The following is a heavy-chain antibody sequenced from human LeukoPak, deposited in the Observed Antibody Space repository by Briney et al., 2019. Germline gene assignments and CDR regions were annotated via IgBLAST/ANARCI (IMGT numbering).Heavy chain of an antibody. CDR1: GGSISSGGYY. V-gene: IGHV4-31*03. D-gene: IGHD4-23*01. CDR3: ARHGKATVGGAFDI. Sequence: SETLSLTCTVSGGSISSGGYYWSWIRQHPGKGLEWIGYIYYSGSTYYNPSLKSRVTISVDTSKNQFSLKLSSVTAADTAVYYCARHGKATVGGAFDIWGQGTMVTVSS. CDR2: IYYSGST. J-gene: IGHJ3*02.